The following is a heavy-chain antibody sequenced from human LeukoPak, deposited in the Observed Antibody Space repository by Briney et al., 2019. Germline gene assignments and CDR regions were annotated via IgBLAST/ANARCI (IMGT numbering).Heavy chain of an antibody. CDR1: GFTVSSNY. D-gene: IGHD2-15*01. Sequence: GGSPRLSCAASGFTVSSNYMSWVRQAPGKGLEWVSVIYSGGSTYYADSVKGRFTISRDNSKNTLYLQMNSLRAEDTAVYYCARDRIYCSGGSCPSGYFDYWGQGTLVTVSS. J-gene: IGHJ4*02. CDR3: ARDRIYCSGGSCPSGYFDY. V-gene: IGHV3-53*01. CDR2: IYSGGST.